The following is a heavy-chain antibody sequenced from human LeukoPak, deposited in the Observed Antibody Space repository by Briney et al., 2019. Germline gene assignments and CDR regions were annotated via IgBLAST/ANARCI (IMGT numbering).Heavy chain of an antibody. D-gene: IGHD2-2*01. CDR1: GYSISSGYY. Sequence: KPSETLSLTCAVSGYSISSGYYWGWIRPPPGKGLEWIGSIYHSGSTYYNPSLKSRVTISVDTSKNQFSLKLSSVTAADTAVYYCARDHCSSTSCLNWLDPWGQGTLVTVSS. CDR3: ARDHCSSTSCLNWLDP. V-gene: IGHV4-38-2*02. J-gene: IGHJ5*02. CDR2: IYHSGST.